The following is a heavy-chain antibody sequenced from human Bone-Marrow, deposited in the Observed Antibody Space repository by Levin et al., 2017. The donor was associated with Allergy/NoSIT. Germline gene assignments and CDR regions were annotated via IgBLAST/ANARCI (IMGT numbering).Heavy chain of an antibody. J-gene: IGHJ6*02. Sequence: RTGGSLRLSCKDSGGTFNTYVVSWVRQAPGQGLEWMGGIIPVYGTPHYAQKLQGRVTITADKSTNTVYMELRSLRSEDTAVYYCATSNSFGMHFWRQGTTVTVSS. V-gene: IGHV1-69*06. D-gene: IGHD3-3*02. CDR3: ATSNSFGMHF. CDR1: GGTFNTYV. CDR2: IIPVYGTP.